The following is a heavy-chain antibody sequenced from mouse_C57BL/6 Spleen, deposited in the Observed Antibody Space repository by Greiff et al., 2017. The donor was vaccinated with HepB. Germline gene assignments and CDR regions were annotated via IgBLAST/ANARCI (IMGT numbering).Heavy chain of an antibody. CDR3: TAGWYFDV. Sequence: EVKLMESGGGLVQPGGSMKLSCVASGFTFSNYWMNWVRQSPEKGLEWVAQIRLKSDNYATHYAVSVKGRFTISRDDSKSRVYLQMNNLRAEDTGIYYCTAGWYFDVWGTGTTVTVSS. CDR2: IRLKSDNYAT. CDR1: GFTFSNYW. J-gene: IGHJ1*03. V-gene: IGHV6-3*01.